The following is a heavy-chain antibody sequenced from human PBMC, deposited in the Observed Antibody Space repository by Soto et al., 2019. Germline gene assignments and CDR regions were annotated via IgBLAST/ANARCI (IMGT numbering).Heavy chain of an antibody. CDR2: ISGSGGST. CDR1: GFTFSSYA. D-gene: IGHD3-22*01. V-gene: IGHV3-23*01. Sequence: GGSLRLSCAASGFTFSSYAMSWVRQAPGKGLEWVSAISGSGGSTYYADSVKGRFTISRDNSKNTLYLQMNSLRAEDTAVYYCAKAVVVTPLTHPHGMDVWGQGTTVTVSS. J-gene: IGHJ6*02. CDR3: AKAVVVTPLTHPHGMDV.